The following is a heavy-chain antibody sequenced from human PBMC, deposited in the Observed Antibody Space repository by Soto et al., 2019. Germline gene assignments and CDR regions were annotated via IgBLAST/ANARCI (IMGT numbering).Heavy chain of an antibody. Sequence: SETLSLTCTVSGGSISSGGYYWSWIRQHPGKGLEWIGYIYYSGSTYYNPSLKSRVTISVDTSKNQFSLKLSSVTAADTAVYYCARIVDSSGPMLIDYWGQGTLVTVSS. CDR1: GGSISSGGYY. D-gene: IGHD3-22*01. J-gene: IGHJ4*02. V-gene: IGHV4-31*03. CDR3: ARIVDSSGPMLIDY. CDR2: IYYSGST.